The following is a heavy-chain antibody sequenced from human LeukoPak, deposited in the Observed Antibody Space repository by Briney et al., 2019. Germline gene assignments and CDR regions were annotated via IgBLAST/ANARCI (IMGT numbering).Heavy chain of an antibody. CDR3: ARQNYDFWSGYSPNWFDP. CDR2: IYYSGSI. CDR1: GGSISSSSYY. V-gene: IGHV4-39*01. D-gene: IGHD3-3*01. J-gene: IGHJ5*02. Sequence: SETLSLTCTASGGSISSSSYYWGWIRQPTGKELEWIGSIYYSGSIYYNPSLKSRVTISVDTSKNHFSLKLSSVTAADTAVDYCARQNYDFWSGYSPNWFDPWGQGTLVTVSS.